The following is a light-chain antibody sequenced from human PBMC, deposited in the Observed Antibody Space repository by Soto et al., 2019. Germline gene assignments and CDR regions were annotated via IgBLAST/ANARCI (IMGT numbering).Light chain of an antibody. CDR1: QSVTYSF. CDR2: GAS. CDR3: HQYGTSTWT. J-gene: IGKJ1*01. Sequence: EIVLTQSPGTLSLSPGERATLSCRASQSVTYSFLAWYQQKPGQAPRLLIYGASSRAAGIPDSFSGSGSGTDFNLTISRLEPEDYAVYYCHQYGTSTWTSGQGTKVEIK. V-gene: IGKV3-20*01.